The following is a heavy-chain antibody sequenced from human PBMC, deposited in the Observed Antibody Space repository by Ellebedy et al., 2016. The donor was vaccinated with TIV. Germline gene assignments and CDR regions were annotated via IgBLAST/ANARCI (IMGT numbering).Heavy chain of an antibody. J-gene: IGHJ4*02. CDR3: ARDRGELDFDY. CDR1: GYTFTDFG. Sequence: ASVKVSXXASGYTFTDFGVSWVRQAPGQGLEWMGWISPYLGTTDYAQKLQGRVTMTRDKSMSTVYMELRSLRSADTAVYYCARDRGELDFDYWGQGTLVSVSS. V-gene: IGHV1-18*01. D-gene: IGHD3-10*01. CDR2: ISPYLGTT.